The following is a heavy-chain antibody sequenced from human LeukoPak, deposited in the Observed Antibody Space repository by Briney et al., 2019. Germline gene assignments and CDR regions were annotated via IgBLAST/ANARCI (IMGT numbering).Heavy chain of an antibody. J-gene: IGHJ4*02. CDR2: IYISGST. D-gene: IGHD4-17*01. Sequence: SQTLSLTCTVSGGSISSAAYYWSWIRQPAGKGLEWIARIYISGSTNYNPSLKSRVTISVDTSKNQFSLKLSSVTAADTAVYYCAREREGPYGYLDYWGQGTLVTVSS. CDR1: GGSISSAAYY. CDR3: AREREGPYGYLDY. V-gene: IGHV4-61*02.